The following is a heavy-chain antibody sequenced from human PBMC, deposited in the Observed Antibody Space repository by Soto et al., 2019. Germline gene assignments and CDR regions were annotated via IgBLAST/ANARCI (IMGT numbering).Heavy chain of an antibody. D-gene: IGHD3-22*01. J-gene: IGHJ5*02. CDR2: IYHTGNA. V-gene: IGHV4-39*01. CDR1: CDPIRNSRFY. CDR3: ARDYFDSSDYTTNWFDP. Sequence: ASVTLRLTWSVSCDPIRNSRFYRALIRKPPGEGLEWIGSIYHTGNAYYNPSLKSRVTIFVDTSKNQFSLKLTSVTAADTALYYCARDYFDSSDYTTNWFDPWGEGTLVTGSS.